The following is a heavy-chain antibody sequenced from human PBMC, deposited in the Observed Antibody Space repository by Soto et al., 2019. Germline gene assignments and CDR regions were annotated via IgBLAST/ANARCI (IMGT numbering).Heavy chain of an antibody. V-gene: IGHV4-39*01. CDR2: MYYSGTT. Sequence: SQPLSLSCTVSGGSIIGISYFWGWNRQTPGKGLEWIGSMYYSGTTYYNPSLKSRVTISVDTSKNQFSLKLSSVTAADTAVYYCARHGERTIRSLNWFGPWGQGTLVTVSS. CDR1: GGSIIGISYF. CDR3: ARHGERTIRSLNWFGP. D-gene: IGHD4-17*01. J-gene: IGHJ5*02.